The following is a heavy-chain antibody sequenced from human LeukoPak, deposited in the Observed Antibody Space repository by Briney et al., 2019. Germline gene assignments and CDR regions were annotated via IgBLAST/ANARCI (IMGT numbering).Heavy chain of an antibody. CDR3: ARTGWNEQVLYFDY. CDR2: SVVGSGNT. CDR1: GFTFTSSA. V-gene: IGHV1-58*02. J-gene: IGHJ4*02. D-gene: IGHD1-1*01. Sequence: SVKVSCKASGFTFTSSAMQWVRQARGQRLEWIGWSVVGSGNTNYAQKFQERVTNTRDMSTSTAYMELSSLRSEDTAVYYCARTGWNEQVLYFDYWGQGTLVTVSS.